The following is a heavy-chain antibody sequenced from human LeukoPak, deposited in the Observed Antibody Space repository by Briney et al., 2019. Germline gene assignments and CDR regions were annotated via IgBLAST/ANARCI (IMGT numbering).Heavy chain of an antibody. Sequence: ASVKVSCKASGYTFTSYGISWVRQAPGQGLEWMGWISAYNGNTNYAQKLQGRVTMTTDTSTSTAHMELRSLRSDDTAVYYCARDQMNVAGDVDYWGQGTLVTVSS. CDR2: ISAYNGNT. V-gene: IGHV1-18*01. J-gene: IGHJ4*02. CDR1: GYTFTSYG. CDR3: ARDQMNVAGDVDY. D-gene: IGHD6-19*01.